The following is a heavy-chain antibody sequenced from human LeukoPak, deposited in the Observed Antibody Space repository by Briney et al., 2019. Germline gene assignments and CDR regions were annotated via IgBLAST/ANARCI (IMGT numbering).Heavy chain of an antibody. V-gene: IGHV3-11*01. Sequence: GGSLRLSCAASGFTFSNAWMSWVRQAPGKGLEWVSYISSSGSTIYYADSVKGRFTISRDNAKNSLYLQMNSLRAEDTAVYYCARGSRGYSYGPKYWGQGTLVTVSS. J-gene: IGHJ4*02. CDR1: GFTFSNAW. D-gene: IGHD5-18*01. CDR3: ARGSRGYSYGPKY. CDR2: ISSSGSTI.